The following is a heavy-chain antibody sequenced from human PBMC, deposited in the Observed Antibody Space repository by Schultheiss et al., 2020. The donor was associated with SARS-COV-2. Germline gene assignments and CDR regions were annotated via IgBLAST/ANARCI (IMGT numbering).Heavy chain of an antibody. CDR1: GFTFSPYA. CDR2: ISYDGSDK. D-gene: IGHD2-8*02. V-gene: IGHV3-30-3*01. J-gene: IGHJ4*02. CDR3: VRDWSADY. Sequence: GESLKISCAASGFTFSPYAMHWVRQAPGKGLEWVALISYDGSDKYYADSVKGRFTISRDNSKNTLSLQMNSLRADDTAVYYCVRDWSADYWGPGTLVTVSS.